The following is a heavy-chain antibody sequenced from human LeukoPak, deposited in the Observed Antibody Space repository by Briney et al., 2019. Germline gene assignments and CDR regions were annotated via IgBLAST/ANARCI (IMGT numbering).Heavy chain of an antibody. V-gene: IGHV3-21*01. J-gene: IGHJ4*02. CDR3: AKDICGGNCYPHGGY. CDR1: GFSFNTYT. D-gene: IGHD2-21*01. CDR2: ISSTSSYI. Sequence: GGSLRLSCAASGFSFNTYTMNWVRQAPGKGLEWVSSISSTSSYIYYANSVKGRFSISRDNAKNSLYLQMNSLRAEDTAIYYCAKDICGGNCYPHGGYWGQGTLVTVSS.